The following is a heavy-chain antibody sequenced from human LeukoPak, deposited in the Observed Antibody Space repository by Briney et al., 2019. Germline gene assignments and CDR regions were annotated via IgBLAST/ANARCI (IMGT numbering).Heavy chain of an antibody. CDR3: ARVMYMTDWYFDL. CDR2: MNPNSGKT. V-gene: IGHV1-8*01. D-gene: IGHD1-14*01. CDR1: GYTFTNYD. Sequence: ASVKVSCKASGYTFTNYDINWVRQATGQGLEWMGGMNPNSGKTAYAQKFQGRVTMTRNTSISTAYMELSSLLSEDTAVYYCARVMYMTDWYFDLWGRGTLVTVSS. J-gene: IGHJ2*01.